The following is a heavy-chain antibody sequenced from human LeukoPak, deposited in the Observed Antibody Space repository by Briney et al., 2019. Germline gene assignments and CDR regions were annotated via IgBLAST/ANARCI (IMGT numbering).Heavy chain of an antibody. D-gene: IGHD2-15*01. Sequence: SQTLSLTCTVSGGSISSGSYYWPRIRQPAGKGLEWIVRIYTSGSTNYNPSLKSRLTRSVDTPNNQLSLKPSSGPAADAAVYYCAGVVVVARAGGWFDRWGQGTLVTVSS. V-gene: IGHV4-61*02. CDR2: IYTSGST. CDR1: GGSISSGSYY. J-gene: IGHJ5*02. CDR3: AGVVVVARAGGWFDR.